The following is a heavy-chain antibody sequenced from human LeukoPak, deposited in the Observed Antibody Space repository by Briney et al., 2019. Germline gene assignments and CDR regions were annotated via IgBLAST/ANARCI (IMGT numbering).Heavy chain of an antibody. V-gene: IGHV4-59*01. Sequence: PSETLSLTCTVSGGSISSYYWSWLRQPPGKGLEWIGYIYYSGSTNYNPSLKSRVTISVDTSKNQFSLKLSSVTAADTAVYYCARGSPLGITMVRGANYGMDVWGQGTTVTVSS. CDR1: GGSISSYY. CDR2: IYYSGST. D-gene: IGHD3-10*01. J-gene: IGHJ6*02. CDR3: ARGSPLGITMVRGANYGMDV.